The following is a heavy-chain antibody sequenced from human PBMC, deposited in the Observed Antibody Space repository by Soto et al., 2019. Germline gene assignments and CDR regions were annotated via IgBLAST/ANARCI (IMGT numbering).Heavy chain of an antibody. Sequence: LGESLKISCKGSGYSFTSYWISWVRQMPGKGLEWMGRIDPSDSYTNYSPSFQGHVTISADKSISTAYLQWSSLKASDTAMYYCARLDKILGVVPGLTESYYYGMDVWGQGTTVTVSS. J-gene: IGHJ6*02. CDR1: GYSFTSYW. CDR2: IDPSDSYT. CDR3: ARLDKILGVVPGLTESYYYGMDV. V-gene: IGHV5-10-1*01. D-gene: IGHD3-3*01.